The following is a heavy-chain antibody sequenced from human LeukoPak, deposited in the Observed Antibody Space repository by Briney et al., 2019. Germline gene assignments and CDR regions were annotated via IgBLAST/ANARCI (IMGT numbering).Heavy chain of an antibody. Sequence: GGSLRLSCAASGFNFSSYGMHWVRQAPGKGLEWVAVISYDGSNKYYADSVKGRFTISRDNSKNTLYLQMNSLRAEDTAVYYCAKEGRYCSGGSCYSGYYFDYWGQGTLVTVSS. CDR1: GFNFSSYG. CDR3: AKEGRYCSGGSCYSGYYFDY. CDR2: ISYDGSNK. J-gene: IGHJ4*02. D-gene: IGHD2-15*01. V-gene: IGHV3-30*18.